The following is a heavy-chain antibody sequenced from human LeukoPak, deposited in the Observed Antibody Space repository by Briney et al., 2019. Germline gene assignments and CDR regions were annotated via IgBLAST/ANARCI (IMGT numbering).Heavy chain of an antibody. D-gene: IGHD2-15*01. Sequence: GGSLRLSCAASGFTFSSYWMSWVRQAPGKGLEWVANIKQDGSEKYYVDSVKGRFTISRDNAKNSLYLQMNSLRAEDTAVYYCARVSPLWYENFDYWGQGTLVTVSS. CDR2: IKQDGSEK. V-gene: IGHV3-7*01. CDR3: ARVSPLWYENFDY. CDR1: GFTFSSYW. J-gene: IGHJ4*02.